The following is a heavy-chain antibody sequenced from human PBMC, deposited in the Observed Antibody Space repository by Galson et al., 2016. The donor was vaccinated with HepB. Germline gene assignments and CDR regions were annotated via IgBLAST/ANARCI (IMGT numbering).Heavy chain of an antibody. D-gene: IGHD6-19*01. CDR2: ISSGSAYR. Sequence: SLRLSCAASGFIFSTYSMNWVRQAPGKGLEWVSSISSGSAYRYYADSVKGRFTISRDNAENSLYLQMNSLRAEDTAVYYCARVRWLEPLDYWGQGTLVTVSS. CDR1: GFIFSTYS. V-gene: IGHV3-21*01. J-gene: IGHJ4*02. CDR3: ARVRWLEPLDY.